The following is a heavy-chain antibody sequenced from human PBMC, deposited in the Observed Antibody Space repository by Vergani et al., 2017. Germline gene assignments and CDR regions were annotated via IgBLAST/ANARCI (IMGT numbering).Heavy chain of an antibody. D-gene: IGHD3-9*01. CDR1: GYTFSNYY. CDR3: ARGDYGILTGYRY. Sequence: QVQVVQSGAEVKKSGPSVKVSCKTSGYTFSNYYMHWVRQAPGQGLEWMGVINPSGGHTNYAQKFQGRVTMTRDTSTSTVYMELGSLRSEDTAIYYCARGDYGILTGYRYWGQGTLVTVSA. J-gene: IGHJ4*02. V-gene: IGHV1-46*03. CDR2: INPSGGHT.